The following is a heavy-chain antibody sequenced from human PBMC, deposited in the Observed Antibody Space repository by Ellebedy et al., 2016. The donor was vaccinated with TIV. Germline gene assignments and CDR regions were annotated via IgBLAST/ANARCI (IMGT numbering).Heavy chain of an antibody. J-gene: IGHJ4*02. CDR1: GFTFSSYW. V-gene: IGHV3-7*03. CDR2: IKQDGSEK. CDR3: AKPGSGYSYGYSFDY. Sequence: GGSLRLSCAASGFTFSSYWMSWVRQAPGKGLEWVANIKQDGSEKYYVDSVKGRFTISRDNAKNSLYLQMNSLRAEDTAVYYCAKPGSGYSYGYSFDYWGQGTLVTVSS. D-gene: IGHD5-18*01.